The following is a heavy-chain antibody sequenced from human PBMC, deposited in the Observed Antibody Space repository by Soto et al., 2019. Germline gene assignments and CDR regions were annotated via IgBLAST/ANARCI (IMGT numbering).Heavy chain of an antibody. V-gene: IGHV3-30-3*01. CDR3: ARERVNSKAVVVTAASTFYYYYGMDV. Sequence: PGGSLRLSCAASGFTFSSYAMHWVRQAPGKGLEWVAVISYDGSNKYYADSVKGRFTISRDNSKNTLYLQMNSLRAEGTAVYYCARERVNSKAVVVTAASTFYYYYGMDVWGQGTTVTVSS. J-gene: IGHJ6*02. CDR2: ISYDGSNK. D-gene: IGHD2-21*02. CDR1: GFTFSSYA.